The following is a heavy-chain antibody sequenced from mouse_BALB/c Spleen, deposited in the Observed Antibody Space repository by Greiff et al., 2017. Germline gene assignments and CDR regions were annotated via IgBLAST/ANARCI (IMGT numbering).Heavy chain of an antibody. Sequence: EVKLMESGGGLVQPGGSRKLSCAASGFTFSDYGMAWVRQAPGKGPEWVAFISNLAYSIYYADTVTGRFTISRENAKNTLYLEMSSLRSEDTAMYYCARGTMMYAMDYWGQGTSVTVSS. CDR1: GFTFSDYG. V-gene: IGHV5-15*02. CDR3: ARGTMMYAMDY. CDR2: ISNLAYSI. D-gene: IGHD2-4*01. J-gene: IGHJ4*01.